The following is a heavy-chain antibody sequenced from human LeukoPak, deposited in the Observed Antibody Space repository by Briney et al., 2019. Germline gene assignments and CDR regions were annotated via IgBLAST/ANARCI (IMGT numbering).Heavy chain of an antibody. J-gene: IGHJ4*02. V-gene: IGHV4-59*08. CDR3: ARHYSSSWYYFDY. Sequence: SETLSLTCTVSGGSISSYHWSWIRQPPGKGLEWIGYIYYSGSTNYNPSLKSRVTISVDTSKNQFSLKLSSVTAADTAVYYCARHYSSSWYYFDYWGQGTLVTVSS. CDR2: IYYSGST. D-gene: IGHD6-13*01. CDR1: GGSISSYH.